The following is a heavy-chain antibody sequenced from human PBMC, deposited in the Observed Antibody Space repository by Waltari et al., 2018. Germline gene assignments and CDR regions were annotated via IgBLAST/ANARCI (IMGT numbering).Heavy chain of an antibody. Sequence: ELQLVESGGGSVQPGESLRLSCIASELTLSGFWMSGVRQAPGKGLEWVANIKADGSEKYYVDSVKGRFTISRDDAKNSLFLQMNRLRVEDTAVYYCVGPRGVTGTTPFAHWGQGTLVSVAS. CDR2: IKADGSEK. V-gene: IGHV3-7*01. J-gene: IGHJ4*02. D-gene: IGHD1-1*01. CDR3: VGPRGVTGTTPFAH. CDR1: ELTLSGFW.